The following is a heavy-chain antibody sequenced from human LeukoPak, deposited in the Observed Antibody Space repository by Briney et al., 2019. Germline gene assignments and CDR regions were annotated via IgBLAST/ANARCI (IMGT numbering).Heavy chain of an antibody. CDR2: IFHSGST. V-gene: IGHV4-4*02. J-gene: IGHJ4*02. Sequence: PSETLSLTCTVSGDSISNNIWWSWVRQPPGKGLEWIGEIFHSGSTNYNPSLKSRVTISLDKSKNQVALRVDSLTAADTAVYYCAKNAWYRLDYWGQGTLVTVSS. CDR3: AKNAWYRLDY. D-gene: IGHD6-13*01. CDR1: GDSISNNIW.